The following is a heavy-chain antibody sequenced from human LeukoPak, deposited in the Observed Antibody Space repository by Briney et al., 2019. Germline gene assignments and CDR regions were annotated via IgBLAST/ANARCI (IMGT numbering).Heavy chain of an antibody. CDR2: INHSGST. V-gene: IGHV4-34*01. Sequence: PSETLSLTCAVYGGSFSGYYWSWIRQPPGKGLEWIGEINHSGSTNYNPSLKSRVTISVDTSKNQFSLKLSSVTAADTAVYYCARRFGYCGGDCYISYFDYWGQGTLVTVSS. CDR3: ARRFGYCGGDCYISYFDY. D-gene: IGHD2-21*02. CDR1: GGSFSGYY. J-gene: IGHJ4*02.